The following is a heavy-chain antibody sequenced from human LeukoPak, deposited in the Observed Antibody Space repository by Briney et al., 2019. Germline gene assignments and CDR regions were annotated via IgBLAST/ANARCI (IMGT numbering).Heavy chain of an antibody. D-gene: IGHD1-26*01. CDR2: ISWEGGTT. V-gene: IGHV3-43*01. Sequence: GGSLRLSCAASGFTFDDYTMHWVRQAPGKGLEWVSLISWEGGTTYYADSVKGRFTISRDNSKDSLYLQMNSLKTEDTALYYCVLLGATQHFDFWGQGTLVTVSS. CDR1: GFTFDDYT. J-gene: IGHJ4*02. CDR3: VLLGATQHFDF.